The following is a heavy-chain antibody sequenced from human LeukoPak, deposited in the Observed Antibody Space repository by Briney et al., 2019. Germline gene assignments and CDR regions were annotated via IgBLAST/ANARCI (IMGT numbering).Heavy chain of an antibody. J-gene: IGHJ5*02. CDR1: GGTFSSYA. V-gene: IGHV1-69*05. CDR3: ARDPSITMIVGWFDP. D-gene: IGHD3-22*01. Sequence: GASVKVSCKASGGTFSSYAISWVRQAPGQGLEWMGGIIPIFGTANYAQKFQGRVTITTDESTSTAYMELSSLRSGDTAVYYCARDPSITMIVGWFDPWGQGTLVTVSS. CDR2: IIPIFGTA.